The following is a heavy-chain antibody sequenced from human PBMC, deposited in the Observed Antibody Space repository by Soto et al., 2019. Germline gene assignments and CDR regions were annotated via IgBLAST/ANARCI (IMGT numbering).Heavy chain of an antibody. Sequence: PPETLSLTCIVSGGSISSYYWSWIRQPPGKGLEWIGYIYYSGSTNYNPSLKSRVTISVDTSKNQFSLKLSSVTAADTAVYYCARHSVVVVAATYYYYYMDVWGKGTTVTVSS. CDR3: ARHSVVVVAATYYYYYMDV. CDR2: IYYSGST. D-gene: IGHD2-15*01. CDR1: GGSISSYY. V-gene: IGHV4-59*08. J-gene: IGHJ6*03.